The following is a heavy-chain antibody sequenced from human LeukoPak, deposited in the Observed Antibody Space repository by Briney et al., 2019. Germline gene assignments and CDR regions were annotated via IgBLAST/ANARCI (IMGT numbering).Heavy chain of an antibody. D-gene: IGHD3-16*02. Sequence: SETLSLTCTVSGGSISSSSYYWGWIRQPPGKGLEWIGSIYYSGSTYYNPSLKSRVTISVDTSKNQFSLKLSSVTAADTAVYYCARGTNRITFGGVIVTYFDYWGQGTLVTVSS. CDR3: ARGTNRITFGGVIVTYFDY. CDR2: IYYSGST. V-gene: IGHV4-39*01. J-gene: IGHJ4*02. CDR1: GGSISSSSYY.